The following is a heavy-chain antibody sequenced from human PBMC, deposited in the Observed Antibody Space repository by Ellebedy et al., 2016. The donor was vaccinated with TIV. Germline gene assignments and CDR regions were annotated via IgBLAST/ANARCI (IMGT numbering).Heavy chain of an antibody. V-gene: IGHV4-34*01. D-gene: IGHD3-22*01. CDR2: ISLSGSP. CDR1: GASFSGSY. Sequence: MPGGSLRLSCGVSGASFSGSYWSYIRQTPGKGLEWIGEISLSGSPNYNPSLKSRVTISVDTSKNQFSLKLSSVTAADTAVYYCARENRDYYDTSGYQFDYWGQGTLVTVSS. J-gene: IGHJ4*02. CDR3: ARENRDYYDTSGYQFDY.